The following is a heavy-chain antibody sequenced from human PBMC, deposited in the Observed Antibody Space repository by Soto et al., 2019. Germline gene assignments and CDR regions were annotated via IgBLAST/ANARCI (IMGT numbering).Heavy chain of an antibody. CDR3: AARYCSAATCFIPGAY. V-gene: IGHV1-69*02. D-gene: IGHD2-8*02. J-gene: IGHJ4*02. Sequence: QVQLVQSGAEVKKPGSSVKVSCKVSGDTFNTYTISWVRQAPGQGLEWMGRIIPILAVTPYSRKFQGRLSITADESTSTAYMEVSSLRSEDTAIYYCAARYCSAATCFIPGAYWGQGTLVAVSS. CDR2: IIPILAVT. CDR1: GDTFNTYT.